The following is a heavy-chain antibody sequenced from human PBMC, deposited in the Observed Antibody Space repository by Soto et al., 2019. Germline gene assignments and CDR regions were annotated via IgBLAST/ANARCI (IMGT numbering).Heavy chain of an antibody. CDR1: GYTLTELS. Sequence: GASVKVSCKVSGYTLTELSMHWVRQAPGKGLEWMGGFDPEDGETIYAQKFQGRVTMTEDTSTDTAYMELSSLRSEDTAVYYCATDRTTVSYYYDSSGYFDYWGQGTLVTVSS. CDR2: FDPEDGET. J-gene: IGHJ4*02. D-gene: IGHD3-22*01. CDR3: ATDRTTVSYYYDSSGYFDY. V-gene: IGHV1-24*01.